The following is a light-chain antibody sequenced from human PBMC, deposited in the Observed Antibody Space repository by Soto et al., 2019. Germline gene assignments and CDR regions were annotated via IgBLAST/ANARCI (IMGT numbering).Light chain of an antibody. CDR1: QSVSSSY. V-gene: IGKV3-20*01. Sequence: EIVLTQSPGTLSLSPGERATLSCRASQSVSSSYSAWYQRKPGQAPRLLIHGASTRAAGISDRFSGSGSGTDFTLTISRLEPEDFAVYYCQQYGSLITFGGGTKVDIK. CDR3: QQYGSLIT. CDR2: GAS. J-gene: IGKJ4*01.